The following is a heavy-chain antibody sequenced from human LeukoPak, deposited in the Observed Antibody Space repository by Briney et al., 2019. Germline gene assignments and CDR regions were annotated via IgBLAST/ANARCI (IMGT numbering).Heavy chain of an antibody. J-gene: IGHJ4*02. V-gene: IGHV3-21*01. CDR3: AKRRLDYGESHLDY. Sequence: GGSLRLSCAASGFTFSSYRMNWVRQAPGKGLEWVSSISSSSSYIYYADSVKGRFTISRDNAKNSLYLQMNSLRAEDTAVYYCAKRRLDYGESHLDYWGQGTLVTVSP. CDR1: GFTFSSYR. CDR2: ISSSSSYI. D-gene: IGHD4-17*01.